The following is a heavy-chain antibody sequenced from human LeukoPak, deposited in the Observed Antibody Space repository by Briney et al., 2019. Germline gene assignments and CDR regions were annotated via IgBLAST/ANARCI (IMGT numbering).Heavy chain of an antibody. CDR3: VFDSSGYLSRSLPPYFDH. D-gene: IGHD3-22*01. CDR2: IIPMFGTV. CDR1: GGTFSNYA. J-gene: IGHJ4*02. V-gene: IGHV1-69*05. Sequence: SVKVSCKASGGTFSNYAINWVRQAHGQGLEWMGGIIPMFGTVKYAQKLQGRVTLRTDESTSTAYMELSSLTSEDTAVYYCVFDSSGYLSRSLPPYFDHWGQGTLVIVS.